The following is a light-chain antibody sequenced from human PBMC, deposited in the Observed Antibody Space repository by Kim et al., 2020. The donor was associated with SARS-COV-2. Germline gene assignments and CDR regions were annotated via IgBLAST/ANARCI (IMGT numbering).Light chain of an antibody. CDR3: QNYNSLPALS. CDR1: KGISNY. Sequence: DIQMTQSPSSLSASVGDRVTITCRASKGISNYLAWYQQKPGKVPKLLIYAASTLQSGVPSRFSGSGSGTDFTLSITSLQPEDAATYYCQNYNSLPALSFGGGTKVEI. V-gene: IGKV1-27*01. J-gene: IGKJ4*01. CDR2: AAS.